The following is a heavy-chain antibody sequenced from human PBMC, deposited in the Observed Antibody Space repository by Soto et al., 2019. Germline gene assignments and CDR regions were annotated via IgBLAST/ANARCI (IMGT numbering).Heavy chain of an antibody. Sequence: SETLSLTCTVSGGSTSSYYWSWIRQPAWKGLEWIGRIYTSGSTNYNPSLKSRVTMSVDTSKNQFSLKLSSVTAADTAVYYCARESHDYGDYVPFDYWGQGTLVTVS. J-gene: IGHJ4*02. CDR2: IYTSGST. CDR1: GGSTSSYY. CDR3: ARESHDYGDYVPFDY. V-gene: IGHV4-4*07. D-gene: IGHD4-17*01.